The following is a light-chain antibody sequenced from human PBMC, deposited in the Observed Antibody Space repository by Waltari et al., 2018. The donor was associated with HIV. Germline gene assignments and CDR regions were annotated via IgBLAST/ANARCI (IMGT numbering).Light chain of an antibody. Sequence: DIQMTQSPSSLSAYVGASVTFTCRASQSISKYLNWYQQRPGKAPKLLIYGASSLQGGVPSRFSGSGSGTDFTLIISSLQGEDVATYFCQQSNSTPHTFGQGTRLEIK. CDR1: QSISKY. J-gene: IGKJ2*01. CDR3: QQSNSTPHT. CDR2: GAS. V-gene: IGKV1-39*01.